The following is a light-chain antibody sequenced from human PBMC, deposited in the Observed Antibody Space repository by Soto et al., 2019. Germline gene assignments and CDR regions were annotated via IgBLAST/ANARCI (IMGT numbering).Light chain of an antibody. CDR1: SGHSSYA. Sequence: QSVLTQSPSASASLGASVKLTCTLSSGHSSYAIAWHQQQPEKGPRYLMRVNSDGRHIKGDGIPDRFSGSSSGAERYLTISGLQSEDEADYYCQTWGTGTVVFGGGTKVTVL. CDR2: VNSDGRH. V-gene: IGLV4-69*01. J-gene: IGLJ2*01. CDR3: QTWGTGTVV.